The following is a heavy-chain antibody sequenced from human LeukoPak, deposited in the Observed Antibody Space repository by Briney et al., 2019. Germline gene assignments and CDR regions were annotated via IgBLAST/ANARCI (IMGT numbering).Heavy chain of an antibody. D-gene: IGHD2-21*02. CDR2: ISSSSGYI. CDR1: GFTFSSYS. Sequence: GGSLRLSCAASGFTFSSYSMNWVRQAPGKGLEWVSSISSSSGYIYYADSVKGRFTISRDNAKNSLYLQMNSLRAEDTAVYYCARDPYCGGDCYPDAFDLWGQGTMVTVSS. J-gene: IGHJ3*01. CDR3: ARDPYCGGDCYPDAFDL. V-gene: IGHV3-21*01.